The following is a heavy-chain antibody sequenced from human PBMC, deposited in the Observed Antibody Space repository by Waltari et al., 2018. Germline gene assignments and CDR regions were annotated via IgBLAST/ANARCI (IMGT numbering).Heavy chain of an antibody. D-gene: IGHD1-26*01. Sequence: QLQLQESGPGLVKPSETLSLTCTVSGGSISSSSYYWGWIRQPPGKGLEWIGSIYYSGSTYYTPSLKSRVTISVDTSKNQFSLRLSSVTAADTAVYYCAREGRRDDAGGGVDYWGQGTLVTVSS. CDR2: IYYSGST. V-gene: IGHV4-39*07. CDR1: GGSISSSSYY. CDR3: AREGRRDDAGGGVDY. J-gene: IGHJ4*02.